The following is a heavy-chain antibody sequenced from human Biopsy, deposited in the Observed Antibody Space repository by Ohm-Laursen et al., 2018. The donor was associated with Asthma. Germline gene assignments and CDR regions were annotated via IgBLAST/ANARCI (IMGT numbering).Heavy chain of an antibody. CDR3: ARGYSGSDRIVYYYPGLEV. Sequence: ASVKVSCKASGDSFSNYAISWVRRAPGQGLEWMGGLIPVLGTPDHAQMFEGRVTITADESTSTAYMELSSLSSEDTAVYYCARGYSGSDRIVYYYPGLEVWDQGTTVTVSS. V-gene: IGHV1-69*13. D-gene: IGHD5-12*01. CDR2: LIPVLGTP. J-gene: IGHJ6*02. CDR1: GDSFSNYA.